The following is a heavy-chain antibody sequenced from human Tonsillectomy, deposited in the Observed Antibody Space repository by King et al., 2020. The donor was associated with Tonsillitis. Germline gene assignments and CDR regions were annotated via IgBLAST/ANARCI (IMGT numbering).Heavy chain of an antibody. CDR2: IKTETDGGTT. J-gene: IGHJ4*02. D-gene: IGHD1-26*01. CDR1: GFTFSDAW. V-gene: IGHV3-15*01. CDR3: TREEYSGNSYWGRFDF. Sequence: VQLVESGGGLVKPGGSLRLSCAASGFTFSDAWMSWVRQTPGKGLEWVGRIKTETDGGTTDYAAPVKGRITISRDDSKNTLYLQMNSLKTEDTGLYYCTREEYSGNSYWGRFDFWGQGALVTVSS.